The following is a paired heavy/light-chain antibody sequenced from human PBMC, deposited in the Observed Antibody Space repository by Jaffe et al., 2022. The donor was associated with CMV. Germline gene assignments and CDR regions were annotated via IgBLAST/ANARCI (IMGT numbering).Light chain of an antibody. CDR2: AAS. Sequence: DIQMTQSPSSLSASVGDRVTITCRPSQTISRHLNWYQQRPGKAPNLLLYAASSLQSGVPSRFSGSGSGTDFTLTIASLQPEDLGTYYCQQTYSVPFTFGGGTKVEIK. V-gene: IGKV1-39*01. J-gene: IGKJ4*01. CDR3: QQTYSVPFT. CDR1: QTISRH.
Heavy chain of an antibody. CDR2: IKQDGGER. V-gene: IGHV3-7*03. J-gene: IGHJ6*04. Sequence: EGQLVESGGGLVRPGGSLRLSCVASGFTFSRYSMSWVRQAPGKGLEWVANIKQDGGERYHVDSVEGRLTISRDNAKNSLYLQMNRLRAEDTAVYYCARVASEAPPRYWPPWDAHTPPILDYSDQLDVWGKGTTVTVSS. D-gene: IGHD2-15*01. CDR1: GFTFSRYS. CDR3: ARVASEAPPRYWPPWDAHTPPILDYSDQLDV.